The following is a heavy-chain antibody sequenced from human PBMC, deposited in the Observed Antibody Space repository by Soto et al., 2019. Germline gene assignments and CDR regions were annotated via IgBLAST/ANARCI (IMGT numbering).Heavy chain of an antibody. D-gene: IGHD6-13*01. J-gene: IGHJ5*02. CDR1: GGSISSYY. CDR2: IYYSGST. CDR3: ARHSQIAAAPWFDP. V-gene: IGHV4-59*08. Sequence: QVQLQESGPGLVKPSETLSLTCTVSGGSISSYYWSWIRQPPGKGLEWIGYIYYSGSTNYNPSLKSRVTISVDTSKNQFSLKLSSVTAADTAVYYCARHSQIAAAPWFDPWGQGTLVTVSS.